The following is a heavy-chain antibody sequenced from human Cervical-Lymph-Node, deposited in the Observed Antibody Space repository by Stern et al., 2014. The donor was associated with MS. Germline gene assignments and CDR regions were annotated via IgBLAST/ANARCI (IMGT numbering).Heavy chain of an antibody. D-gene: IGHD1-26*01. CDR2: INPRGGRT. Sequence: VQLVESGAEVKKPGASVRLSCKASGYNFTPYYMHWVRQAPGQGLEWMGIINPRGGRTSYAQKFLGRVIMTRDTSTSTVYMELSSLRSEDTAVYYCAIIEGWNGMDVWGQGTTVIASS. CDR3: AIIEGWNGMDV. V-gene: IGHV1-46*01. CDR1: GYNFTPYY. J-gene: IGHJ6*02.